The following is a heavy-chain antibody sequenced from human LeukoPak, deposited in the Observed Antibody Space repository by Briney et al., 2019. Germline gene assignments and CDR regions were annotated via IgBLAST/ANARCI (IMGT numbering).Heavy chain of an antibody. CDR1: GFTFDDYA. CDR3: ARRRWVYSSGWYVDY. Sequence: PGRSLRLSCAASGFTFDDYAMHWVRHAPGKSLEWVSGISWNSGSIGYADSVKGRFTISRDNAKNSLYLQMNSLRAEDTALYYCARRRWVYSSGWYVDYWGQGTLVTVSS. CDR2: ISWNSGSI. J-gene: IGHJ4*02. V-gene: IGHV3-9*01. D-gene: IGHD6-19*01.